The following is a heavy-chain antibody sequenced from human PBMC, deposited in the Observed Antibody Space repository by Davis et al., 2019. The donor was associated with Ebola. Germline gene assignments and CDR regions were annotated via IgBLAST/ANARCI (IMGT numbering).Heavy chain of an antibody. CDR3: ARVGKLRFLEWLRGDYYYGMDV. D-gene: IGHD3-3*01. Sequence: SETLSLTCTVSGGSISSGGYYWSWIRQHPGKGLEWIGYIYYSGSTYYNPSLKSRVTISVDTSKNQFSLKLSSVTAADTAVYYCARVGKLRFLEWLRGDYYYGMDVWGQGTTVTVSS. CDR2: IYYSGST. J-gene: IGHJ6*02. CDR1: GGSISSGGYY. V-gene: IGHV4-31*03.